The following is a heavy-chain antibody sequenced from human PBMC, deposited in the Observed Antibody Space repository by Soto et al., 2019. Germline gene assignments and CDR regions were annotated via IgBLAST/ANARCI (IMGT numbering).Heavy chain of an antibody. Sequence: LRLSCAASGFTFSSYGMHWVRQAPGKGLEWVAVISYDGSNKYYADSVKGRFTISRDNSKNTLYLQMNSLRAEDTAVYYCAKGIQLWYYYYYGMDVWGQGTTVTVSS. D-gene: IGHD5-18*01. CDR3: AKGIQLWYYYYYGMDV. V-gene: IGHV3-30*18. CDR1: GFTFSSYG. CDR2: ISYDGSNK. J-gene: IGHJ6*02.